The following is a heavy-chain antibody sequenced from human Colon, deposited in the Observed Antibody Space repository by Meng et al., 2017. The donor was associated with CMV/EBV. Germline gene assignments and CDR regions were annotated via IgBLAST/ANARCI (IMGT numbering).Heavy chain of an antibody. J-gene: IGHJ4*02. CDR3: ATFGGDFDY. Sequence: QVHPVQSGAEVKEPGASVKVSCKTSGYTFNGYFMHWVRQAPGQGLEWMGWINPVTGDTSYAQKFQVRVTMTRDTSISTAYMELSSLRSDDTAVYYCATFGGDFDYWGQGTLVTVSS. V-gene: IGHV1-2*02. CDR1: GYTFNGYF. D-gene: IGHD3-3*01. CDR2: INPVTGDT.